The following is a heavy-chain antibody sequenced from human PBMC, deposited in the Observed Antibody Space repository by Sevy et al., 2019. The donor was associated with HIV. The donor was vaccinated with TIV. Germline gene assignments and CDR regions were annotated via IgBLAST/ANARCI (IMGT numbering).Heavy chain of an antibody. Sequence: SETLSLTCTVSGGSVSRGSYYWSWIRQPPGKGLEWIGYIYYSGSTNHNPSLKRRVTISVDTSKNQFSLKLNSVTAADTAVYYCARVRGGYSGFGGFDYWGQGTLVTVSS. V-gene: IGHV4-61*01. J-gene: IGHJ4*02. CDR2: IYYSGST. CDR1: GGSVSRGSYY. D-gene: IGHD5-12*01. CDR3: ARVRGGYSGFGGFDY.